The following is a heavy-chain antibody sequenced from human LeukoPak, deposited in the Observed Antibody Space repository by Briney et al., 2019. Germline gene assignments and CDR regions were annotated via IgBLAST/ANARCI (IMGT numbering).Heavy chain of an antibody. D-gene: IGHD5-12*01. Sequence: AGGSLRPSCAASGFTFSSYAMSWVRQAPGKGLEWVSAISGSGGSTYYADSVKGRFTISRDNSKNTLYLQMNSLRAEDTAVYYCAKAESVATIIDYFDYWGQGTLVTVSS. CDR1: GFTFSSYA. V-gene: IGHV3-23*01. CDR2: ISGSGGST. J-gene: IGHJ4*02. CDR3: AKAESVATIIDYFDY.